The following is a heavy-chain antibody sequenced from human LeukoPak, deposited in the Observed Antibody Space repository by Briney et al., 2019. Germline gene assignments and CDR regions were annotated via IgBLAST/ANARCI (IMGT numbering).Heavy chain of an antibody. D-gene: IGHD2-21*02. V-gene: IGHV4-31*03. Sequence: SETLSLTCTVSGVSISSGGYYWSWIRQHPGKGLEWIGYIYYSGSTYYNPSLKSRVTISVDTSKNQFSLKLSSVTAADTAVYYCARACGGDCYSVAFDIWGQGTMVTVSS. CDR1: GVSISSGGYY. J-gene: IGHJ3*02. CDR3: ARACGGDCYSVAFDI. CDR2: IYYSGST.